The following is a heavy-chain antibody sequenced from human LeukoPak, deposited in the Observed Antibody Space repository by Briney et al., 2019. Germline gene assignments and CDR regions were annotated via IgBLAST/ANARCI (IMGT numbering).Heavy chain of an antibody. V-gene: IGHV4-59*01. CDR2: IYYNGAT. CDR1: SGSISNYY. D-gene: IGHD3-10*01. CDR3: AKGSGSYYRFDP. J-gene: IGHJ5*02. Sequence: SETLSLTCTVSSGSISNYYWSWIRQPPGKGLEWIGYIYYNGATSYNPSLKSRVTISVDTSKNRFPLKMTSVTAADTAVYYCAKGSGSYYRFDPWGQGTLVTVSS.